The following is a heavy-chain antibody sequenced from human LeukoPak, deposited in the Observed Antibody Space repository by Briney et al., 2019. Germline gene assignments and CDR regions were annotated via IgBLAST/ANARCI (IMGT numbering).Heavy chain of an antibody. V-gene: IGHV4-34*01. J-gene: IGHJ4*02. CDR2: INHSGST. CDR1: GGTFSGYY. CDR3: ARGRLLFGLRNGHLDY. D-gene: IGHD2-21*01. Sequence: SETLSLTCAVYGGTFSGYYWSWIRQPPGKGLEWIGEINHSGSTNYNPSLKSRVTISVDTSKNQFSLKLSSVTAADTAVYCCARGRLLFGLRNGHLDYWGQGTLVTVSS.